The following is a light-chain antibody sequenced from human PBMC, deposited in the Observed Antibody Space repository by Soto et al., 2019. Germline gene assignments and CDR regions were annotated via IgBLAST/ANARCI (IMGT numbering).Light chain of an antibody. CDR3: QQYNNCPPYT. J-gene: IGKJ2*01. Sequence: EIVMTQSPATLSVSPGERATLSCRASQSVSSNLAWYQQKPGQAPRLLIYHASTRATGIPARFSGSRSGTEFTLTISSMQSEDFAVYYCQQYNNCPPYTFGQGTKLEIK. V-gene: IGKV3-15*01. CDR1: QSVSSN. CDR2: HAS.